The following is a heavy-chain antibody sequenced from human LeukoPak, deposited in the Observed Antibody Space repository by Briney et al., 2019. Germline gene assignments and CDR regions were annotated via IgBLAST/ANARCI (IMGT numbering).Heavy chain of an antibody. J-gene: IGHJ5*02. CDR3: ARDSHGYCSGGSCYSGGWFDP. Sequence: PSGTLSLTCGVSGGSISSSYWWSWVRQPPGKGLEWIGTIYYSGNTYYNPSLKSRVTISVDTSKNQFSLRLSSATAADTAVYYCARDSHGYCSGGSCYSGGWFDPWGQGTLVTVSS. CDR2: IYYSGNT. V-gene: IGHV4-4*02. D-gene: IGHD2-15*01. CDR1: GGSISSSYW.